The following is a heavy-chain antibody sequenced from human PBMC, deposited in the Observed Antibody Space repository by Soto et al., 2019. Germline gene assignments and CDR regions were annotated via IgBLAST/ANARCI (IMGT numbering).Heavy chain of an antibody. D-gene: IGHD3-3*01. CDR2: IYHSGST. Sequence: WIRQPPGKGLEWIGSIYHSGSTYYNPSLKSRVTISVDTSKNQFSLKLSSVTAADTAVYYCARGGGVLRFLEWSRPTNWFDPWGQGTLVTVS. CDR3: ARGGGVLRFLEWSRPTNWFDP. J-gene: IGHJ5*02. V-gene: IGHV4-38-2*01.